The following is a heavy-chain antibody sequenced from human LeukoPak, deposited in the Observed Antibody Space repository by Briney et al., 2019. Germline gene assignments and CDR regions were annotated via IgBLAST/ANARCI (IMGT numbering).Heavy chain of an antibody. V-gene: IGHV3-21*01. CDR1: GFTFSSYS. Sequence: PGGSLRLSCAASGFTFSSYSMNWVRQAPGKGLEWVSSISSSSSYIYYADSVKDRFTISRDNAKNSLYLQMNSLRAEDTAVYYCARDGDIVVVPAAIPNWFDPWGQGTLVTVSS. CDR3: ARDGDIVVVPAAIPNWFDP. J-gene: IGHJ5*02. D-gene: IGHD2-2*02. CDR2: ISSSSSYI.